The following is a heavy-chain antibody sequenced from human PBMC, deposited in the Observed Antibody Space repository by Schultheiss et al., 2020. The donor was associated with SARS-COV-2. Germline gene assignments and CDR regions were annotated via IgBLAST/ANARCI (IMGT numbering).Heavy chain of an antibody. J-gene: IGHJ6*02. Sequence: SETLSLTCAVYGGSLSRYYWTWIRQPPGKGLEWIGDINYSGSTKYYNPSLKSRVTMSVDTSKNQFSLKLSSVTAADTAVYYCARGMVYYYYGMDVWGQGTTVTVSS. D-gene: IGHD3-10*01. CDR2: INYSGST. CDR3: ARGMVYYYYGMDV. CDR1: GGSLSRYY. V-gene: IGHV4-34*01.